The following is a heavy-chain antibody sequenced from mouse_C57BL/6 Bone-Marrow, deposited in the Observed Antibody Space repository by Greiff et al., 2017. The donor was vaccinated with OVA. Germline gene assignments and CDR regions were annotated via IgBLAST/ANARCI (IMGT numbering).Heavy chain of an antibody. CDR2: LRSKSSNYAT. D-gene: IGHD1-1*01. J-gene: IGHJ2*01. Sequence: EVKLVESGGGLVQPKGSLKLSCAASGFTFNTYAMHWVRQAPGKGLEWVARLRSKSSNYATYYADSVKDRFTISRDDSQSMLYLQMNNLKTEDTAMYYCVRGGRLLRSFDYWGQGTTLTVSS. V-gene: IGHV10-3*01. CDR3: VRGGRLLRSFDY. CDR1: GFTFNTYA.